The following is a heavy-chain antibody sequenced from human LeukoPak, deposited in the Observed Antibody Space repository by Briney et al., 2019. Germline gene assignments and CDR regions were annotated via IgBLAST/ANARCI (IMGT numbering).Heavy chain of an antibody. CDR1: GFTFSSYA. Sequence: PGRSLRLSCAASGFTFSSYAMHWVRQAPGKGLEWIGRARDKPHSYTTEYAASVKGRFSISRDDSKNSLYLQMNSLTSEDTAMYYCTRYDYTASYDYRRAFDIWGQGTMVTVSS. J-gene: IGHJ3*02. V-gene: IGHV3-72*01. CDR3: TRYDYTASYDYRRAFDI. CDR2: ARDKPHSYTT. D-gene: IGHD3-16*01.